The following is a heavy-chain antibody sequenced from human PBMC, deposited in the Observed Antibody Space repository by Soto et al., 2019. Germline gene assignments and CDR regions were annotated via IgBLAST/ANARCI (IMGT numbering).Heavy chain of an antibody. J-gene: IGHJ4*02. CDR3: ARRASIAARLGFDY. CDR1: GGSFSGYY. D-gene: IGHD6-6*01. V-gene: IGHV4-34*01. Sequence: SETLSLTCAVYGGSFSGYYWIWIRQPPGKGLEWIGEINHSGSTNYNPSLKSRVTISVDTSKNQFPLKLSSVTAADTAVYYCARRASIAARLGFDYWGQGTLVTVSS. CDR2: INHSGST.